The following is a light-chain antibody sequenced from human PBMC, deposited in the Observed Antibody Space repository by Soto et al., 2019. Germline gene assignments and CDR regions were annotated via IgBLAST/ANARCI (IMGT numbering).Light chain of an antibody. Sequence: QSALTQPASVSGSPGQSITIACTGTSSDVGGYNYVSWYQQHPGKAPKLMIYEVSNRPSGVSNRFSGSKSGNTASLTISGLQADYEADYFVSSYTGTYYVFGTGPKLTVL. CDR2: EVS. CDR1: SSDVGGYNY. J-gene: IGLJ1*01. CDR3: SSYTGTYYV. V-gene: IGLV2-14*01.